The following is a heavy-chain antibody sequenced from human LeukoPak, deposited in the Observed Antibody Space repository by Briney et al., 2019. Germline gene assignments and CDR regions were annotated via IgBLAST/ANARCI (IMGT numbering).Heavy chain of an antibody. D-gene: IGHD6-19*01. CDR1: GFTFSSYE. Sequence: GGSLRLSCAASGFTFSSYEMNWVRQAPGKGLEWVSYISSSGSTIYYADSVKSRLTISRDNAKNTLYLQMNSLRAEDTAVYYCAGGWFALDYWGQGTLVTVSS. CDR3: AGGWFALDY. J-gene: IGHJ4*02. CDR2: ISSSGSTI. V-gene: IGHV3-48*03.